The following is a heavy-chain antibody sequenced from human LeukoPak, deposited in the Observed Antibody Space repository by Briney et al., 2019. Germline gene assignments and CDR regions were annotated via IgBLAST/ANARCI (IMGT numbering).Heavy chain of an antibody. CDR1: GGSISSSSYY. CDR2: IYYSGST. CDR3: ARSAIFGVVPRYMDV. Sequence: SETLSLTCTVSGGSISSSSYYWGWIRQPPGKGLEWIGSIYYSGSTYYNPSLKSRVTISVDTSKNQFSLKLSSVTAADTAVYYCARSAIFGVVPRYMDVWGEGTTVTVSS. V-gene: IGHV4-39*01. J-gene: IGHJ6*03. D-gene: IGHD3-3*01.